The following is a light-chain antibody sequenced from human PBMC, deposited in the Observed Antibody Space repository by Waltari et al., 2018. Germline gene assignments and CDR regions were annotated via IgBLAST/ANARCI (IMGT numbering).Light chain of an antibody. V-gene: IGLV2-14*03. J-gene: IGLJ2*01. Sequence: QSALTQPASVSGSPGQSITIPCTGTSNDVGGYNYVSWYQQHPGKAPKLMIYDVSNRPSGVSNRFSGSKSGNTASLTSSGLQAEDEGNYDCSSYTSSTLVVFGGGTNLTVL. CDR1: SNDVGGYNY. CDR2: DVS. CDR3: SSYTSSTLVV.